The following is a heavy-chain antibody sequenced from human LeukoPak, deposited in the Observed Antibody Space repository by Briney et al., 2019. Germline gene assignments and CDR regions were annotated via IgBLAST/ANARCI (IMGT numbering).Heavy chain of an antibody. CDR3: ARAAYDSNGFTANHDY. CDR1: GFTVSSNY. D-gene: IGHD3-22*01. J-gene: IGHJ4*02. CDR2: LYSDGTT. V-gene: IGHV3-53*01. Sequence: GGSLRLSCAASGFTVSSNYMSWVRQAPGNGLEWVSVLYSDGTTYYADSVKGRFTISRDNSKNTLYLQMNNLRAEDTAVYYCARAAYDSNGFTANHDYWGQGTLVTVSS.